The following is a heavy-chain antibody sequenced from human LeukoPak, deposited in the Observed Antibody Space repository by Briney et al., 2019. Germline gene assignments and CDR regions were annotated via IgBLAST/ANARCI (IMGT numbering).Heavy chain of an antibody. D-gene: IGHD2-15*01. Sequence: SETLSLTCTVSGGSISSYYWSWIRQPPGKGLEWIGYIYYSGSTNYNPSLKSRVTISVDTSKNQFSLKLSSVTAADTAVYYCARVCSGGSCYSGLDYWGQGTLVTVSS. J-gene: IGHJ4*02. CDR1: GGSISSYY. V-gene: IGHV4-59*01. CDR3: ARVCSGGSCYSGLDY. CDR2: IYYSGST.